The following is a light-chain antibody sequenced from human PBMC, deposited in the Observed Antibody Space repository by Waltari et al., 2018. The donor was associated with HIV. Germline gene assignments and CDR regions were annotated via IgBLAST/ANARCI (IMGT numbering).Light chain of an antibody. V-gene: IGLV1-44*01. CDR2: SND. J-gene: IGLJ3*02. CDR1: TSNIGSNP. CDR3: ATWDDSLNGPWV. Sequence: QSVLTQPPSASGTPGQRVTISCSGSTSNIGSNPVNWYQQFPGMAPILLIYSNDQRPAGVPDRVSGSKSGTSASLAISGLQSEDGADYYCATWDDSLNGPWVFGGGTKLTVL.